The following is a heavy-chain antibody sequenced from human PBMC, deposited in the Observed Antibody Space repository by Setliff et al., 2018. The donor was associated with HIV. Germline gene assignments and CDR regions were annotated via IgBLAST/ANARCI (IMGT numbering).Heavy chain of an antibody. D-gene: IGHD1-1*01. V-gene: IGHV4-61*09. CDR1: GGSLNTGTYY. CDR2: IYITEDT. J-gene: IGHJ4*02. Sequence: SETLSLTCTVSGGSLNTGTYYWSWIRQPAGKGLEWIGHIYITEDTDYNPSLKSRVTISVDTSKNQFSLKLSSLTAADTAVYYCARVGIPYDSGRLDQWGQGSLVTVSS. CDR3: ARVGIPYDSGRLDQ.